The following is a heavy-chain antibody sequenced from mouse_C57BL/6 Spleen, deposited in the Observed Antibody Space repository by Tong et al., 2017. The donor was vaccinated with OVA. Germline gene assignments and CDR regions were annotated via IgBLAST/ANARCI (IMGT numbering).Heavy chain of an antibody. V-gene: IGHV5-6*01. D-gene: IGHD2-14*01. CDR2: ISSGGSYT. J-gene: IGHJ4*01. CDR3: ARLYRYDYAMDY. CDR1: GFTFSSYG. Sequence: EVQLVESGGDLVKPGGSLKLSCAASGFTFSSYGMSWVRQTPDKRLEWVATISSGGSYTYYPDSVKGRFTISRDNAKNTLYLQMSILKSEDTAMYYCARLYRYDYAMDYWGQGTSVTVSS.